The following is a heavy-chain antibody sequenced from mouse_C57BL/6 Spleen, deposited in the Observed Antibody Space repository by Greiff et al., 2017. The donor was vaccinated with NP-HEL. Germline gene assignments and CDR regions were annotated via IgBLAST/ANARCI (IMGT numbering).Heavy chain of an antibody. Sequence: QVQLQQSGAELVKPGASVTMSCKASGYTFTSYWITWVKQRPGQGLAWIGDIYPGSGSTNYNEKFKSKATLTVDTSSSTAYMQLSSLTSEDSAVYYCARRLGLNWYVDVGGTGTTVTVSS. CDR1: GYTFTSYW. D-gene: IGHD4-1*01. V-gene: IGHV1-55*01. CDR3: ARRLGLNWYVDV. CDR2: IYPGSGST. J-gene: IGHJ1*03.